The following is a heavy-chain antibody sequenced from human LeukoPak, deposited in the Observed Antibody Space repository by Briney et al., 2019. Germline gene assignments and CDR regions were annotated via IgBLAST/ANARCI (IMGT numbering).Heavy chain of an antibody. Sequence: ASVKVSCKASGYTFTGYYMHWVRQAPGQGLEWMGIINPSGGSTSYAQKSQGRVTMTRDMSTSTVYMELSSLRSEDTAVYYCARLEPSLRGSTFDYWGQGTLVTVSS. CDR3: ARLEPSLRGSTFDY. CDR2: INPSGGST. CDR1: GYTFTGYY. D-gene: IGHD5/OR15-5a*01. J-gene: IGHJ4*02. V-gene: IGHV1-46*01.